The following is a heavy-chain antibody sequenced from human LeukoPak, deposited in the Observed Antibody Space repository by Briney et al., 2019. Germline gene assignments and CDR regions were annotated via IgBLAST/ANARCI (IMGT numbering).Heavy chain of an antibody. CDR3: ARGPITTRSHFDY. J-gene: IGHJ4*02. CDR1: GYTFTSYG. D-gene: IGHD3-22*01. Sequence: SVKVSCKASGYTFTSYGISWVRQAPGQGLEWMGGIIPIFATANYAQKFQGRVTITADESTSTAYMELSSLRSEDTAVYYCARGPITTRSHFDYWGQGTLVTVSS. V-gene: IGHV1-69*13. CDR2: IIPIFATA.